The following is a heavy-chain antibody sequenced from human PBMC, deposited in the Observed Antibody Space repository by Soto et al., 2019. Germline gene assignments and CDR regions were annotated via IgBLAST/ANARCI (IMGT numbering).Heavy chain of an antibody. Sequence: GSLRPGCAASGXTFSYYGMHWVRQSSGKGLEWVAIIAYEGKKKYYADSVKCRFSISIDNSKNTLYLQMDSLRAEDTAVYYWSRDGDYYYDSSGSMYYFDYWGQGTLGTVS. V-gene: IGHV3-30*03. J-gene: IGHJ4*02. CDR1: GXTFSYYG. CDR3: SRDGDYYYDSSGSMYYFDY. CDR2: IAYEGKKK. D-gene: IGHD3-22*01.